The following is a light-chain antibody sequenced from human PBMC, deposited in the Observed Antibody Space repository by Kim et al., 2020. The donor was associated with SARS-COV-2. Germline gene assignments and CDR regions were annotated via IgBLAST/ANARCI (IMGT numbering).Light chain of an antibody. CDR1: NSKIGNNY. J-gene: IGLJ3*02. CDR2: RNT. Sequence: ERVSSLCSGSNSKIGNNYVYWYQQVPGSAPKLLVFRNTERPSGVPDRFSGAKSGTSASLAISGLRSDDEADYYCATWDDSLRGGVFGGGTQLTVL. CDR3: ATWDDSLRGGV. V-gene: IGLV1-47*01.